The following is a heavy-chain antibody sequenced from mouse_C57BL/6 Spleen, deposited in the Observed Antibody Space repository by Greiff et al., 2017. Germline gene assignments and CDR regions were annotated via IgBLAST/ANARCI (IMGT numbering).Heavy chain of an antibody. CDR1: GYSFTGYY. V-gene: IGHV1-42*01. Sequence: VQLQQSGPELVKPGASVKISCKASGYSFTGYYMNWVKQSPEKSLEWIGEINPSTGGTTYNQKFKAKATLTVDKSSRTAYMQLKSLTSEDSAVYYCARGGAMDYWGQGTSVTVSS. CDR3: ARGGAMDY. CDR2: INPSTGGT. J-gene: IGHJ4*01.